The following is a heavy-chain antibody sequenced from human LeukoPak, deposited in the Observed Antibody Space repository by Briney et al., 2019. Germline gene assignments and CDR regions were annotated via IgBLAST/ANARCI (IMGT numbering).Heavy chain of an antibody. CDR2: ISSSSSTI. J-gene: IGHJ4*02. Sequence: GGSLRLSCVASGFTFSSYSMNWVRQAPGKGLEWVSYISSSSSTINYADSVKGRFTISRDNAKNSLYLQMNSLRAEDTAVYYCARGTSGPGDYWGQGTLVTVSS. D-gene: IGHD6-6*01. V-gene: IGHV3-48*04. CDR3: ARGTSGPGDY. CDR1: GFTFSSYS.